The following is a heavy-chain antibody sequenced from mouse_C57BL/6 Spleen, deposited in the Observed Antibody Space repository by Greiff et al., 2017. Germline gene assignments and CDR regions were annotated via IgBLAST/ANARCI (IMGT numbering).Heavy chain of an antibody. J-gene: IGHJ2*01. CDR1: GYTFTDYY. D-gene: IGHD4-1*01. V-gene: IGHV1-76*01. Sequence: VQLQQSGAELVRPGASVKLSCKASGYTFTDYYINWVKQRPGQGLEWIARIYPGSGNTYYNEKFKGKATLTAEKSSSTAYMQLSSLTSEDSAVYFCARYWDGFDYWGQGTTLTVAS. CDR2: IYPGSGNT. CDR3: ARYWDGFDY.